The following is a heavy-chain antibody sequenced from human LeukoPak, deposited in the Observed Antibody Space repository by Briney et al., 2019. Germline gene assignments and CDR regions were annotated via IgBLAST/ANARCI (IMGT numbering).Heavy chain of an antibody. CDR3: AKTHAAGEDYFDY. D-gene: IGHD6-13*01. CDR1: GFTSSSA. Sequence: GGSLRLSCAVSGFTSSSAMSWVRQAPGKGLEWVSAISGSGGSTYYADSVKGRFTISRDNSKNTLYLQMNSLRAEDTAVYYCAKTHAAGEDYFDYWGQGTLVTVSS. J-gene: IGHJ4*02. CDR2: ISGSGGST. V-gene: IGHV3-23*01.